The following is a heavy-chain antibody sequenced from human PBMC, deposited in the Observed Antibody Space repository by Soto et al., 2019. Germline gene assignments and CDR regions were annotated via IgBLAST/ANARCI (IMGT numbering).Heavy chain of an antibody. V-gene: IGHV1-69*02. CDR3: TLGSWSAETFDI. CDR2: ILPVLDIT. CDR1: GGTFSTYT. J-gene: IGHJ3*02. D-gene: IGHD6-13*01. Sequence: QVQLVQSGAEVKKPGSSVKVSCKASGGTFSTYTIIWVRQAPGQGLEWMGRILPVLDITNSAQRFQGRVTITADKSTSTASLELSSLRSEDTAVYYCTLGSWSAETFDIWGRGTMVTVSS.